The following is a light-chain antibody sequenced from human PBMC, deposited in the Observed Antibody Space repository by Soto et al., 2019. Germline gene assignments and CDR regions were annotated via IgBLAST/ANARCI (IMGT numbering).Light chain of an antibody. CDR3: QHYGSSLFT. V-gene: IGKV3-20*01. CDR1: QSVYTTY. Sequence: PGERATLSCRASQSVYTTYLAWYQQKPGQAPRLLIYGASIRATGIPDRFSGSGAGTDFTLTISRLEPEDFAVYYCQHYGSSLFTFGPGTKVDIK. J-gene: IGKJ3*01. CDR2: GAS.